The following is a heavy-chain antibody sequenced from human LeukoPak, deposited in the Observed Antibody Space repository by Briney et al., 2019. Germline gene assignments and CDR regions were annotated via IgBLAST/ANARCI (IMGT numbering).Heavy chain of an antibody. CDR1: GGSFSGYY. CDR2: INHSGST. Sequence: PSEALSLTCAVYGGSFSGYYWSWIRQPPGKGLEWIGEINHSGSTNYNPSLKSRVTISVDTSKNQFSLKLSSVTAADTAVYYCARRIAVAGYFQHWGQGTLVTVSS. D-gene: IGHD6-19*01. V-gene: IGHV4-34*01. CDR3: ARRIAVAGYFQH. J-gene: IGHJ1*01.